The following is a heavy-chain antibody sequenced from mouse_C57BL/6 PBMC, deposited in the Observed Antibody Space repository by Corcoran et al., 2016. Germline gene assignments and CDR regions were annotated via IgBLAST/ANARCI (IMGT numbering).Heavy chain of an antibody. V-gene: IGHV1-26*01. CDR3: ARGERIYYDYDFDV. Sequence: EVQLQQSGPELVKPGASVKISCKASGYTFTDYYMNWVKQSHGKSLEWIGDINPNNGGTSYNQKFKGKATLTVDKSSSTAYMELRSLTSEDSAVYYCARGERIYYDYDFDVWGTGTTVTVSS. CDR2: INPNNGGT. CDR1: GYTFTDYY. J-gene: IGHJ1*03. D-gene: IGHD2-4*01.